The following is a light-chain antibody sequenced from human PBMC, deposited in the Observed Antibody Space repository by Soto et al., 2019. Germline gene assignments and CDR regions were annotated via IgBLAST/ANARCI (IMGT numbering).Light chain of an antibody. J-gene: IGLJ1*01. V-gene: IGLV2-14*03. CDR1: NTYVDTYNY. Sequence: APPSPPSGAPGQSVTPSRPWNNTYVDTYNYVSWYQLHPGEAPKVLIYDVNSRPSGVSNRFSGSRSGNTASLTISGLQAEDEAHYYCCSHTTGSTRYVFGTGTKVTVL. CDR2: DVN. CDR3: CSHTTGSTRYV.